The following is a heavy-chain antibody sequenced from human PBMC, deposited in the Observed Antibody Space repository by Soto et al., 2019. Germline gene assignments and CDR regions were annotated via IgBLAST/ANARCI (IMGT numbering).Heavy chain of an antibody. J-gene: IGHJ3*02. D-gene: IGHD3-10*01. CDR2: IREDGKEI. CDR3: GTDQWGGAFDI. CDR1: GFTLSKYW. V-gene: IGHV3-7*01. Sequence: GGSLRLCCAATGFTLSKYWMAWVRQTPGKGLEFVANIREDGKEINYVDSVKGRFTISRDNARNSLFLQMNSLRDDDTAVYYCGTDQWGGAFDIGGQGTMVTVSS.